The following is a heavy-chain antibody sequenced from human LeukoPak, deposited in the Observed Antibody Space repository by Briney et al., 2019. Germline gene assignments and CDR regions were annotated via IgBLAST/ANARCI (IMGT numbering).Heavy chain of an antibody. Sequence: PSETLSLTCTVSGSSIGSYYWSWIRQPPGKGLECIGYIYHSGTTNYNPSLKSRVTISADTSKNQFSLKLSSVTAADTAVYYCARDTNHGSGSSYNDAWGQGTLVTVSS. CDR1: GSSIGSYY. CDR3: ARDTNHGSGSSYNDA. J-gene: IGHJ4*02. D-gene: IGHD3-10*01. V-gene: IGHV4-59*12. CDR2: IYHSGTT.